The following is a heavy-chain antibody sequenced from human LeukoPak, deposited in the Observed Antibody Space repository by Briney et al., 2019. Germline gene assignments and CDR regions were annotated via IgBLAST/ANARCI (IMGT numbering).Heavy chain of an antibody. Sequence: SQTLSLTFAISGDSVAINNGSWNWIRQSPSRGLERLGSTYYRAKGYNDYAIPMKGRISINPNTSKKQYCLQMNPVTPEDAAIYYCARDLGGSGWYTFDYWGQGTLVNVSS. CDR2: TYYRAKGYN. V-gene: IGHV6-1*01. D-gene: IGHD6-19*01. CDR3: ARDLGGSGWYTFDY. J-gene: IGHJ4*02. CDR1: GDSVAINNGS.